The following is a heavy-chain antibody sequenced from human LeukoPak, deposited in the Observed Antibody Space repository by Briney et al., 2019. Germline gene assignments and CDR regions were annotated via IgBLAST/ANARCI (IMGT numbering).Heavy chain of an antibody. CDR1: GFTFSSYW. Sequence: GGSLSLSCAASGFTFSSYWMHWVRQAPGKGLVWVSRINSDGSSTSYADSVKGRFTMSRDNAKNTLYLQVNSLRAEDTAVYYCARSSSWITDYHYWGQGTLVTVSS. J-gene: IGHJ4*02. V-gene: IGHV3-74*01. CDR3: ARSSSWITDYHY. D-gene: IGHD6-13*01. CDR2: INSDGSST.